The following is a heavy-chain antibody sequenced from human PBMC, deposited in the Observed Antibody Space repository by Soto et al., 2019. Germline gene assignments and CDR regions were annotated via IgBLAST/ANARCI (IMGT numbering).Heavy chain of an antibody. D-gene: IGHD6-6*01. J-gene: IGHJ6*02. Sequence: VKVSCKAAGYGFTSYAIHWVRQAPGQRIEWMGWINAGNGNTKYSQKFQGRVTITRDTSASTAYMELSSLRSEDTAVYYCAVESSSSSAQKNYYYYYGMEVWGPGTTVTVSS. CDR3: AVESSSSSAQKNYYYYYGMEV. V-gene: IGHV1-3*01. CDR2: INAGNGNT. CDR1: GYGFTSYA.